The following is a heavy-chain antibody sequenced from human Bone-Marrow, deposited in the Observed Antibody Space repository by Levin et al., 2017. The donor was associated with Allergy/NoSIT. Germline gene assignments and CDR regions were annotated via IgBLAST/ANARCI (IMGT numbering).Heavy chain of an antibody. CDR3: VKDSSYSGTSKDGMDV. CDR2: ISWNRGRI. J-gene: IGHJ6*02. D-gene: IGHD1-26*01. V-gene: IGHV3-9*01. Sequence: PGGSLRLSCVASGFSFDDHAMHWVRQRPGKGLDWVSSISWNRGRIAYADSVKGRFTISRDNAKNSVFLEMNSLRPEDTALYYCVKDSSYSGTSKDGMDVWGQGTTVIVSS. CDR1: GFSFDDHA.